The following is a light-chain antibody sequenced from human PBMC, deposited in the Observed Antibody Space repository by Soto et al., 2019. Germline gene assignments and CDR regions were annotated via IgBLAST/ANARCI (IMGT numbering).Light chain of an antibody. J-gene: IGKJ3*01. Sequence: EMVMTQSPATLSFSPGERATLSCRASQTVSTNLAWYQQKPGQVPRLLIYAASTRAPGIPARFSGSGPGTEFALPICSLQSEDFAVYYCQQYNDWPPFTIGPGTRVDIK. CDR1: QTVSTN. CDR3: QQYNDWPPFT. CDR2: AAS. V-gene: IGKV3-15*01.